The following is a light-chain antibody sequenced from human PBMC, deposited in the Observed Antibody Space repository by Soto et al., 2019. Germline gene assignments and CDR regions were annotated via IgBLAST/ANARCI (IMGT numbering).Light chain of an antibody. Sequence: EIVMTQSPATLSVSPGERVTLSCRASQSVHSYLGWYQQKPGLAPRLLIYGVSTRATGISGRFSGSGSGTEFTLSINSLQSEDSALYFCQQYRPSPAISFGQGTRLEIK. CDR3: QQYRPSPAIS. V-gene: IGKV3-15*01. J-gene: IGKJ5*01. CDR2: GVS. CDR1: QSVHSY.